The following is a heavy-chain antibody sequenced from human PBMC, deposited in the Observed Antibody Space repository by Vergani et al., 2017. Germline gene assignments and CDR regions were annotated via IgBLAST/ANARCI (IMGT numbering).Heavy chain of an antibody. Sequence: EVQLVESGGGLVQPGGSLRLSCAASGSTFSSYAINWVRQAPGKGLEWIGRIRSKNDGGTADYAAPLKGRFTISRDDSKDSAFLLVNNLKTEDTAVYFCYTDYHDYWGQGTLVTVSS. D-gene: IGHD2-2*02. J-gene: IGHJ4*02. CDR3: YTDYHDY. CDR1: GSTFSSYA. CDR2: IRSKNDGGTA. V-gene: IGHV3-15*01.